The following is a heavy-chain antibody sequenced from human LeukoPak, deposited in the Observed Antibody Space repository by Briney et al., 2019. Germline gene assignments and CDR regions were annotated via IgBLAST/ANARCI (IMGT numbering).Heavy chain of an antibody. Sequence: GGSLRLSCVASGFIFSTHGMHWVRQAPGKGLEWVAGTSYDGVNKYYVDSVKGRFTISRDNSKNILYLQMNSLRAEDTAVYYCARAIAVAGNFDYWGQGTLVTVSS. CDR1: GFIFSTHG. J-gene: IGHJ4*02. CDR3: ARAIAVAGNFDY. D-gene: IGHD6-19*01. CDR2: TSYDGVNK. V-gene: IGHV3-30*03.